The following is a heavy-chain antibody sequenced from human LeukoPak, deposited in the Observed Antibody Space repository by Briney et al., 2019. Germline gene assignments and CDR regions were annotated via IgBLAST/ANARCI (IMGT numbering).Heavy chain of an antibody. D-gene: IGHD3-10*01. V-gene: IGHV3-21*01. CDR2: ISSSSSHI. J-gene: IGHJ4*02. Sequence: GGSLRLSCAASGFTFSSYSMNWVRQAPGKGLEWVSSISSSSSHIYYADSVKGRFTISRDNAKNSLYLQMNSLRAEDTAVYYCARGRAGSRWFGELTLDYWGQGTLVTVSS. CDR3: ARGRAGSRWFGELTLDY. CDR1: GFTFSSYS.